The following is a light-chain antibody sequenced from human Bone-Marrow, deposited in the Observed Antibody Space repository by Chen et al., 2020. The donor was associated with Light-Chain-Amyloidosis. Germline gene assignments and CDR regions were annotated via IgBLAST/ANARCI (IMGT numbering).Light chain of an antibody. Sequence: QSALTPPPSASGSLGPSVTISCAGTSGALGGYDFVSWYQQHPGKAPKLMIHEGTKRPSGVPSRFSGSKSGNTASLTVSGLQAEDEADYYCCSFAGNDDWVFGGGTKLTVL. J-gene: IGLJ3*02. V-gene: IGLV2-8*01. CDR2: EGT. CDR3: CSFAGNDDWV. CDR1: SGALGGYDF.